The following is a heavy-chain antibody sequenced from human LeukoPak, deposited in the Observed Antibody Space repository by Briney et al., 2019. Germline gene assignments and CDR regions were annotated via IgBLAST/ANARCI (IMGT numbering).Heavy chain of an antibody. D-gene: IGHD4-17*01. CDR3: ARDYGDYKFDY. CDR1: GFTFSSYA. V-gene: IGHV3-23*01. J-gene: IGHJ4*02. CDR2: ISGSGGST. Sequence: GGSLRLSCAASGFTFSSYAMSWVRQAPGEGLEWVSAISGSGGSTYYADSVKGRLTISRDNSKNTLYLQMNSLRAEDTAVYYCARDYGDYKFDYWGQGTLVTVSS.